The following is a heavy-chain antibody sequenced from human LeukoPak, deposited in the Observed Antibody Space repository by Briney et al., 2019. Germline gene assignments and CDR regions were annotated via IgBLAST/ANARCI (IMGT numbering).Heavy chain of an antibody. CDR2: ISSSSSTI. J-gene: IGHJ6*02. D-gene: IGHD5-18*01. Sequence: GGSLRLSCAASGFTFSSYSMNWVRQAPGKGLEWVSYISSSSSTIYYADSVKGRFTISRDNAKNSLYLQMNSLRDEDTAVYYCARDLRFGGYSYASGYYYGMDVWGQGTTVTVSS. CDR3: ARDLRFGGYSYASGYYYGMDV. V-gene: IGHV3-48*02. CDR1: GFTFSSYS.